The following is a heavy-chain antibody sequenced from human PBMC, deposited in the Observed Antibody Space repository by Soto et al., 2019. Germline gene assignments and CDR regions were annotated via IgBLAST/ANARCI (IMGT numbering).Heavy chain of an antibody. V-gene: IGHV1-18*01. CDR2: ISPYNDYT. CDR3: ARGGFYDNSWGKLRHYVLSV. CDR1: GYTFIRYG. J-gene: IGHJ6*02. D-gene: IGHD3-16*01. Sequence: ASVKVSCKASGYTFIRYGITWVRQAPGQGLERMGWISPYNDYTIYAQKLQGRVTMTTDTSTRTVYMELRGLKSDDTAVYYCARGGFYDNSWGKLRHYVLSVWGQGTSVTGSS.